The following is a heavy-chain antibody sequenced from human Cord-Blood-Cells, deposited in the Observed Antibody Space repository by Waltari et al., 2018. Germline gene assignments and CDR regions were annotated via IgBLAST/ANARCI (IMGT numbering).Heavy chain of an antibody. CDR2: IKQDGSEK. D-gene: IGHD6-13*01. V-gene: IGHV3-7*01. CDR1: GFTFISSW. J-gene: IGHJ3*02. Sequence: EVQLVESGGGLVQPGGSLHVSCAPPGFTFISSWMRWVRQAPGKGLEWVANIKQDGSEKYYVDSVKGRFTISRDNAKNSLYLQMNSLRAEDTAVYYCARDYSQLGDAFDIWGQGTMVTVSS. CDR3: ARDYSQLGDAFDI.